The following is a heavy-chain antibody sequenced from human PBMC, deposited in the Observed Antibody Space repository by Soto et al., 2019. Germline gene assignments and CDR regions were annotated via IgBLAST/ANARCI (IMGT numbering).Heavy chain of an antibody. CDR2: ILYDGSNK. Sequence: GGSLRLSCAASGFTFSSYGMHWVRQAPGKGLEWVAVILYDGSNKFYSDSVKGRFTISRDNSKNTLYPQMNSLRAEDTAVYYCARGVKSTDYYYYYYMDVWGKGTTVTVSS. CDR3: ARGVKSTDYYYYYYMDV. D-gene: IGHD4-4*01. CDR1: GFTFSSYG. V-gene: IGHV3-33*01. J-gene: IGHJ6*03.